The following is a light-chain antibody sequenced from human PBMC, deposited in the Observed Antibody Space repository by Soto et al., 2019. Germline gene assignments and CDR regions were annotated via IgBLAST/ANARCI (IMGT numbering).Light chain of an antibody. Sequence: EIVLTQSPGTLSLSPGERATLSCRASQSVSSSYLAWYQQKPGQAPRLLIYGTSSGATGIPDRFSGSGSGTDFALTLSRLEAEDFAVYYCQQYGNAPWTFGQGTKVDIK. CDR3: QQYGNAPWT. CDR1: QSVSSSY. J-gene: IGKJ1*01. CDR2: GTS. V-gene: IGKV3-20*01.